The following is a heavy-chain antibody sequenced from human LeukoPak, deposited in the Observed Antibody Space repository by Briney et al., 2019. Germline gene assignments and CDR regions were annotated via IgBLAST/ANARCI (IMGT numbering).Heavy chain of an antibody. J-gene: IGHJ4*02. V-gene: IGHV3-30*18. CDR1: GFTFSNYG. Sequence: GGSLRLSCAASGFTFSNYGIHWVRQAPGKGLEWVPVISYDGSNKYCADSVKGRFTISRDNSKNTLYLQMNSLRAEDTAVYYCAKSQYSRDGGFDYWGQGTLVTVSS. CDR2: ISYDGSNK. D-gene: IGHD2-15*01. CDR3: AKSQYSRDGGFDY.